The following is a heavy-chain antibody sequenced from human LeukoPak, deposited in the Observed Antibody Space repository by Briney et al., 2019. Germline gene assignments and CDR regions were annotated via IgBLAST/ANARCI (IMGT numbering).Heavy chain of an antibody. J-gene: IGHJ4*02. CDR2: MYYSGST. D-gene: IGHD2-15*01. Sequence: SETLSLTCTVSGGSISSSSYYWGWIRQPPGKGLEWIGSMYYSGSTYYNPSLNSRVTISVDTSNHQFSLKLSSVTDADTAVYYCARHALGYCSGGSCYRNTFDYWGQGTLVTVPS. CDR3: ARHALGYCSGGSCYRNTFDY. CDR1: GGSISSSSYY. V-gene: IGHV4-39*01.